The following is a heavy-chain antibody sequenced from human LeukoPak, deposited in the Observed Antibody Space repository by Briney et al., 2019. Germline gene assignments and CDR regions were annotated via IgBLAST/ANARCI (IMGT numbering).Heavy chain of an antibody. Sequence: GGSLRLSCAASGFTFSSYGMHWVRQAPGKGLEWVAVISYDGSNKYYADSVKGRFTISRDNSKNTLYLQMNSLRAEDTAVYYCASPPEYLVNWGQGTLVTVSS. CDR1: GFTFSSYG. CDR2: ISYDGSNK. CDR3: ASPPEYLVN. V-gene: IGHV3-30*03. J-gene: IGHJ4*02. D-gene: IGHD3-16*02.